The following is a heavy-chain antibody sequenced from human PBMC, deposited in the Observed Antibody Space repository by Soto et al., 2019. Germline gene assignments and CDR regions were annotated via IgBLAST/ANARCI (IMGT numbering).Heavy chain of an antibody. CDR3: VTGEFNSNYEYYYYGMDV. Sequence: GASVKVSCKVSGYTLTELSMHWVRQAPGKGLEWMGGFDPEDGETIYAQKFQGRVTMTEDTSTDTAYMELSSLRSEDTALYYCVTGEFNSNYEYYYYGMDVWGQGTTVTVSS. D-gene: IGHD4-4*01. J-gene: IGHJ6*02. CDR1: GYTLTELS. CDR2: FDPEDGET. V-gene: IGHV1-24*01.